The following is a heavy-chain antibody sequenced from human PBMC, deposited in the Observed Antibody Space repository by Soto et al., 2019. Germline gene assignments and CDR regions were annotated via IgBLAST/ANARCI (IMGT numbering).Heavy chain of an antibody. J-gene: IGHJ5*02. CDR2: IFTRDSET. D-gene: IGHD3-10*01. V-gene: IGHV5-51*01. CDR1: GHLFNNHW. Sequence: EFVKISCKGPGHLFNNHWIGWVRQTPGKGLEWMGLIFTRDSETKTSPSFQGHVSFSVDNSINTVYLQWTSLKTTDTGIYFCARGYFDSGHGYDLWGQGTLVTVSS. CDR3: ARGYFDSGHGYDL.